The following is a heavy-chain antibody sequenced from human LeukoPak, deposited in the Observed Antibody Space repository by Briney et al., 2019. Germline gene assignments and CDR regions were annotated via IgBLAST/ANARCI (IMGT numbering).Heavy chain of an antibody. CDR1: GGSISSYY. CDR2: IYYSGST. Sequence: SETLSLTCTVSGGSISSYYWSWIRQPPGKGLEWIGYIYYSGSTNYNPSLKSRVTISVDTSKNQFSLKLSSVTAADTAVYYCARSPPLNDILTGYYTLGYYYGMDVWGQGTTVTVSS. J-gene: IGHJ6*02. V-gene: IGHV4-59*01. D-gene: IGHD3-9*01. CDR3: ARSPPLNDILTGYYTLGYYYGMDV.